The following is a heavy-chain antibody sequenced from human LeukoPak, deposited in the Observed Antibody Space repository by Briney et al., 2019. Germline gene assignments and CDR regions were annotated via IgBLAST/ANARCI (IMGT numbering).Heavy chain of an antibody. V-gene: IGHV3-30-3*01. Sequence: GGSLRLSCAASGFTFSSYGMGWVGQAPGKGLEWVAVISYDGSNKYYADSVKGRFTISRDNSKNTLYLQMNSLRAEDTAVYYCARDSLATVTHQFDYWGQGTLVTVSS. CDR2: ISYDGSNK. CDR3: ARDSLATVTHQFDY. J-gene: IGHJ4*02. D-gene: IGHD4-17*01. CDR1: GFTFSSYG.